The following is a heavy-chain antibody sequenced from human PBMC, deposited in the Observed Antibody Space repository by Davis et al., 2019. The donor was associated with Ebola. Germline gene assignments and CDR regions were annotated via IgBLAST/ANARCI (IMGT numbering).Heavy chain of an antibody. D-gene: IGHD3-3*01. CDR1: GFTFSRYW. Sequence: GESLKISCVASGFTFSRYWMTWVRQAPGKGLEWVANIQEDGSEKHYVDSVKGRSDITRDNAKNSLYLQMNSLRAEDTAVYYCARVATYYDFWSGLDYWGQGTLVTVSS. V-gene: IGHV3-7*01. J-gene: IGHJ4*02. CDR2: IQEDGSEK. CDR3: ARVATYYDFWSGLDY.